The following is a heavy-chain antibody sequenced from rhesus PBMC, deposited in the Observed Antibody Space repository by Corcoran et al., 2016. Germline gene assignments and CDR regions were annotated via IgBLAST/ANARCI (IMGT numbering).Heavy chain of an antibody. V-gene: IGHV4S7*01. Sequence: QVQLQESGPGLVKPSETLSLTCAVSGGSISSGYGWSWIRQPPGKGLGWIGHMYGVIGSTSHNPPLKSRVTISKNTSKTQFSLKLSSVTAADTAVYYCARGASYGLDSWGQGVVVTVSS. CDR1: GGSISSGYG. CDR3: ARGASYGLDS. J-gene: IGHJ6*01. CDR2: MYGVIGST.